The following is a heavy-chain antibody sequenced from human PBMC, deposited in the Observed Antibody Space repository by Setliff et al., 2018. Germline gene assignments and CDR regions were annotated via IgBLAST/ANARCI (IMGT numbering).Heavy chain of an antibody. J-gene: IGHJ4*02. CDR2: IGDGGGGT. CDR1: GFTFSTHA. V-gene: IGHV3-74*03. Sequence: GGSLRLSCGASGFTFSTHAMHWVRQAPGKGLVWVARIGDGGGGTTYADSVKGRFTISRDNAKNALYLQMNSLRPEDTAVYYCARTCSGSGCYAGLESWGQGTPVTVSS. CDR3: ARTCSGSGCYAGLES. D-gene: IGHD2-15*01.